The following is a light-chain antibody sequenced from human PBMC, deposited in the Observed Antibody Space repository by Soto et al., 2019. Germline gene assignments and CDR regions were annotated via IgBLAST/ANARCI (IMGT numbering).Light chain of an antibody. V-gene: IGKV1-5*03. CDR3: QHYNDYSWT. CDR2: GTS. CDR1: QSISIW. Sequence: DIHMTQSPSTLSASVGDRVTITCRASQSISIWLAWYQQKPGRAPNLLIYGTSSLESGVPSRLSGSGSGTEITLTISSLQPDDFATYYCQHYNDYSWTFGQGTKVEIK. J-gene: IGKJ1*01.